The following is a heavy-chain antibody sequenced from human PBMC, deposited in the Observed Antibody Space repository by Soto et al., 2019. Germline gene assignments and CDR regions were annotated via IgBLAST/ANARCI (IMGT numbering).Heavy chain of an antibody. CDR2: ILNSGRA. CDR1: GGSISSGDNY. Sequence: SETLSLTCSVSGGSISSGDNYWSWIRQPPGKGLECIGYILNSGRAHYTPSLRSRLAISVDTSRNQLSLKLSSVTAADTAVYYCARTSWFGELSFDYWGLGALVTVSS. V-gene: IGHV4-30-4*01. J-gene: IGHJ4*02. CDR3: ARTSWFGELSFDY. D-gene: IGHD3-10*01.